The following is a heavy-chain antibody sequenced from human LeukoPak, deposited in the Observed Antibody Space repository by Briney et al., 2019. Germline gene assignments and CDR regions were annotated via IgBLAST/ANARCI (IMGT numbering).Heavy chain of an antibody. Sequence: SETLPLTCAVYGGSFSGYYWSWIRQPPGKGLEWIGEINHSGSTNYNPSLKSRVTISVDTSKNQFSLKLSSVTAADTAVYYCARMAYYYDSSGYYVDYWGQGTLVTVSS. CDR2: INHSGST. V-gene: IGHV4-34*01. CDR1: GGSFSGYY. D-gene: IGHD3-22*01. CDR3: ARMAYYYDSSGYYVDY. J-gene: IGHJ4*02.